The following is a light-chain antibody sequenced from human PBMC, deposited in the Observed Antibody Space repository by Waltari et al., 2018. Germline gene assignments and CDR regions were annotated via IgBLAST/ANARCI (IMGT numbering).Light chain of an antibody. V-gene: IGLV2-23*02. J-gene: IGLJ3*02. CDR2: DVN. Sequence: QSALTQTATVSGSPGQSITISCTGTTSDVGKYNLVSWYQQHPGKAPTLIIYDVNKRPSGVSNRFSGSQSGNTASLTISGLQAADEAYYYCCSYAGSAISVFGGGTKVTVL. CDR1: TSDVGKYNL. CDR3: CSYAGSAISV.